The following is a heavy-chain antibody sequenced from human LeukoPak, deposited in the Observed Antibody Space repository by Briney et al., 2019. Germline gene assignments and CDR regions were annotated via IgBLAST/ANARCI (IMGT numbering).Heavy chain of an antibody. CDR1: GFTFSSEA. Sequence: GGSLRLSCAVSGFTFSSEAMGWVRQLPGGGLEWVSTISPAGGTTYYAESMKGRVTISRDNSKSTLYLQMNSLRAEDTAVYYCARVGKDCSRTSCYHFDYWGQATLVTVSS. CDR2: ISPAGGTT. CDR3: ARVGKDCSRTSCYHFDY. J-gene: IGHJ4*02. V-gene: IGHV3-23*01. D-gene: IGHD2-2*01.